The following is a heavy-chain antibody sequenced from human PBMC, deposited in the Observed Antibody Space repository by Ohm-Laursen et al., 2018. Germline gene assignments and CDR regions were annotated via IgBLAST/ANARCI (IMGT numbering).Heavy chain of an antibody. D-gene: IGHD5-24*01. V-gene: IGHV3-30*18. CDR3: AKDREDGYTYFDL. J-gene: IGHJ2*01. CDR1: GFTFNNFG. Sequence: SLRLSCAASGFTFNNFGMHWVRQAPGKGLEWVAVVSYDERYKNYVDSVKGRFTVSRDNSKDTLYLQMNSLRNEDTAIYYCAKDREDGYTYFDLWGRGTLVTVSS. CDR2: VSYDERYK.